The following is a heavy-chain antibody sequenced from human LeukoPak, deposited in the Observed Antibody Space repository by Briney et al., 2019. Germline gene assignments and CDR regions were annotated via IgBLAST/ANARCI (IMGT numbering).Heavy chain of an antibody. Sequence: PGGSLRLSCAASGFTFSDYYMSWIRQAPGKGLEWVSYISSSGSTIYYADSVKGRFTISRDNAKNSLYLQMNCLRAEDTAVYYCASSYCSSTSCSVLGVWGQGTTVTVSS. J-gene: IGHJ6*02. D-gene: IGHD2-2*01. CDR1: GFTFSDYY. CDR2: ISSSGSTI. CDR3: ASSYCSSTSCSVLGV. V-gene: IGHV3-11*01.